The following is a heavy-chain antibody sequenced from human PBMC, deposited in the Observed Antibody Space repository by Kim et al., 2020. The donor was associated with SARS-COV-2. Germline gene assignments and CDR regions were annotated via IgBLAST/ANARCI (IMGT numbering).Heavy chain of an antibody. Sequence: GGSLRLSCTASGFTFGNYAMSWFRQAPGKGLEWVGFIRSNANGGSSEYAASVRFSFTIARDDSKRYVQLQRNSLETEDTSYYDCTRVSSWVGKYYCDY. J-gene: IGHJ4*01. CDR1: GFTFGNYA. D-gene: IGHD1-26*01. V-gene: IGHV3-49*03. CDR3: TRVSSWVGKYYCDY. CDR2: IRSNANGGSS.